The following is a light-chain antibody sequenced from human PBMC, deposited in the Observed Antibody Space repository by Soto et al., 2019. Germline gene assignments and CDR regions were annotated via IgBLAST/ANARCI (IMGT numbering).Light chain of an antibody. J-gene: IGKJ1*01. Sequence: IVLTQSPGTLSLSPGERATLSCRASQSVGDTYLAWYQQKPGQAPRLLMYSTSIKATGIPDRFSGSGSGTDFTLTISRLDHEDFAVYYCQHYDRAHMWTFGQGTKVDIK. CDR1: QSVGDTY. CDR3: QHYDRAHMWT. V-gene: IGKV3-20*01. CDR2: STS.